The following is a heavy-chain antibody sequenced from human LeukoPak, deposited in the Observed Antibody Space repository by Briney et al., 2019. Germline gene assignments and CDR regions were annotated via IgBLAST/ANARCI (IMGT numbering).Heavy chain of an antibody. J-gene: IGHJ4*02. Sequence: PGGSLRLSCAASGFTFSSYNMNWVRQAPGKGLEWVSSITSGSSYIYYADSVKGRFTISRDNAKNSLYLQMNSLRAEDTAVYYCARSGLAVAGPFDYWGQGTLVTVSS. D-gene: IGHD6-19*01. V-gene: IGHV3-21*01. CDR1: GFTFSSYN. CDR3: ARSGLAVAGPFDY. CDR2: ITSGSSYI.